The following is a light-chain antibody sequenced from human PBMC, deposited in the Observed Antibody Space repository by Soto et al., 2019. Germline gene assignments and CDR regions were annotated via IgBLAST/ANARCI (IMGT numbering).Light chain of an antibody. CDR2: DAS. V-gene: IGKV1-5*01. CDR1: QTISTW. Sequence: DIQVTHSPPTLSASVGDRVTITCRASQTISTWMAWYQQKPGKAPKLLVYDASTLQSGVASRFSGSGSGTEFTLIISGLQPDDSATYYCQQLNSYPITFGQGTRLEIK. J-gene: IGKJ5*01. CDR3: QQLNSYPIT.